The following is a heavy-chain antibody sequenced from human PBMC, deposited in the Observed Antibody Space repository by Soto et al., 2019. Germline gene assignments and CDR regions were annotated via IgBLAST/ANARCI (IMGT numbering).Heavy chain of an antibody. CDR3: ARDFAYFDS. CDR1: CGSFKSGSYS. D-gene: IGHD3-3*01. Sequence: SATRCLTRTVSCGSFKSGSYSWSWIRAPRGKGLEWIGYVYNTGRNSYNTSLKSRVSISMDTSKNQFSLNLDSVTAADTAVYFCARDFAYFDSWGQGPLVT. J-gene: IGHJ4*02. CDR2: VYNTGRN. V-gene: IGHV4-61*01.